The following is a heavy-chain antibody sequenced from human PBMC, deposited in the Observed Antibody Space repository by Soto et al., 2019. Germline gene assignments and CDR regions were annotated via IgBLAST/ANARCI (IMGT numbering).Heavy chain of an antibody. Sequence: SETLSLTCTFSDGSISIYSWNWIRQPPGNGLEWIGYIYCSGSTNYNPSLKSRVTISVDTSKNQFSLKLSYVTAADTAVYYCAREGPYSGSYSGAFHFDYWGQGTLVTVSS. CDR3: AREGPYSGSYSGAFHFDY. CDR1: DGSISIYS. CDR2: IYCSGST. J-gene: IGHJ4*02. V-gene: IGHV4-59*01. D-gene: IGHD1-26*01.